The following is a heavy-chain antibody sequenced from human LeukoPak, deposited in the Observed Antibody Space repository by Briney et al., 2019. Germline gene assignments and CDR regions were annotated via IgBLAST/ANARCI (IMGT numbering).Heavy chain of an antibody. CDR1: GGTFSSYD. Sequence: GASVKVSCKASGGTFSSYDISWVRQAPGQGLEWMGGIMPMFGKANYAQKFQGRVTITADKSTSTAYMELSSLRSEDTAVYYCASHASSSWYYYYMDVWGKGTTVTVSS. CDR3: ASHASSSWYYYYMDV. J-gene: IGHJ6*03. CDR2: IMPMFGKA. D-gene: IGHD6-13*01. V-gene: IGHV1-69*06.